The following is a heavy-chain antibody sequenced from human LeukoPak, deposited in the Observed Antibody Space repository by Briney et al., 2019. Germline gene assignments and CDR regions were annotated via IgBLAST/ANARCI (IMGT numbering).Heavy chain of an antibody. Sequence: GGSLRLSCAASGFTVSSNYMSWVRQAPGKGLEWVSVIYSGGSTYYADSVKGRFTISRDNSKNTLYLQMNSLRAEDTAVYYCAREPTDGYNWGYYYMDVWGKGTTVTVSS. V-gene: IGHV3-53*01. J-gene: IGHJ6*03. CDR1: GFTVSSNY. CDR2: IYSGGST. CDR3: AREPTDGYNWGYYYMDV. D-gene: IGHD5-24*01.